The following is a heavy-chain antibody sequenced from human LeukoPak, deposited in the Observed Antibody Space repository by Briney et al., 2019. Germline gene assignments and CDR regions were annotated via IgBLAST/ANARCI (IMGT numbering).Heavy chain of an antibody. J-gene: IGHJ6*02. Sequence: PGGSLRLSCAASGFTFSSYWMHWVRQPPGKGLEWIGEINHSGSTNYNPSLKSRVTISVDTSKNQFSLKLSSVTAADTAVYYCARGANFYYYGMDVWGQGTTVTVSS. CDR2: INHSGST. D-gene: IGHD2-15*01. CDR3: ARGANFYYYGMDV. V-gene: IGHV4-34*01. CDR1: GFTFSSYW.